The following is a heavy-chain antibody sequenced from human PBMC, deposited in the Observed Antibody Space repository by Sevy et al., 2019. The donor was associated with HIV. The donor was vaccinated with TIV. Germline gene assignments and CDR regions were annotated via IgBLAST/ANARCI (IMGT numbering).Heavy chain of an antibody. Sequence: GGSLRLSCAASGFTFSSYSMNWVRQAPGKGLEWVSSISSSSSYIYYADSVKGRFTISRDNAKNSLYLQMNSLRAEDTAVYYCASRYDYYDFWNGYRHGMDVWGQGTTVTVSS. V-gene: IGHV3-21*01. J-gene: IGHJ6*02. CDR3: ASRYDYYDFWNGYRHGMDV. CDR1: GFTFSSYS. CDR2: ISSSSSYI. D-gene: IGHD3-3*01.